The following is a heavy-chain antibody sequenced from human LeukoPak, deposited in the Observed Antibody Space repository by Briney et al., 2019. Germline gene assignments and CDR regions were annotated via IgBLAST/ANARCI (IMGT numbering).Heavy chain of an antibody. CDR1: GASLSGYS. J-gene: IGHJ4*02. D-gene: IGHD2-2*01. Sequence: SETLSLTCAVYGASLSGYSWNWIRQSPDKGLEWIAHINAGGFTYYKSSLRSRVTISRDMSKNQISLNVTSVTTTDTSIYFCARGVVFRRSTPYFDQSSQGTLVTVTS. V-gene: IGHV4-34*01. CDR3: ARGVVFRRSTPYFDQ. CDR2: INAGGFT.